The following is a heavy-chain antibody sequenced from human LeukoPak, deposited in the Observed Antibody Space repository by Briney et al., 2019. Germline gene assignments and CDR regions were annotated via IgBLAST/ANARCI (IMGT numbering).Heavy chain of an antibody. Sequence: ASVKVSCKASGYTFIGYYMHWVRQAPGQGLEWMGWINPNSGGTDYAQKFQGRVTMTRDTSISTAYMELSRLRSDDTAVYYCAREGAALRSRDSSGYYDPGGMDVWGQGTMVTVSS. CDR3: AREGAALRSRDSSGYYDPGGMDV. CDR1: GYTFIGYY. CDR2: INPNSGGT. D-gene: IGHD3-22*01. J-gene: IGHJ6*02. V-gene: IGHV1-2*02.